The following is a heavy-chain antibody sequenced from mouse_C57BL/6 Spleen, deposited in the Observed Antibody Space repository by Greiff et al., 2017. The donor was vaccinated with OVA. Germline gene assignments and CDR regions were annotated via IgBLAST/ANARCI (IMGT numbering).Heavy chain of an antibody. Sequence: EVKLMESGGGLVKPGGSLKLSCAASGFTFSDYGMHWVRQAPEKGLEWVAYISSGSSTIYYADTVKGRFTISRDNAKNTLFLQMTSLRSEDTAMYYCARRLTGHFDYWGQGTTLTVSS. D-gene: IGHD4-1*01. CDR3: ARRLTGHFDY. V-gene: IGHV5-17*01. CDR2: ISSGSSTI. CDR1: GFTFSDYG. J-gene: IGHJ2*01.